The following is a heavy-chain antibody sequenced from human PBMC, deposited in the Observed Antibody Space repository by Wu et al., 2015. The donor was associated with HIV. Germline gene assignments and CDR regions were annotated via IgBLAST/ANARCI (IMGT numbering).Heavy chain of an antibody. CDR1: GGSFSRSG. CDR2: INPLFGTT. Sequence: QVQLVQSGAEVKKPGSSVKVSCKASGGSFSRSGISWVRQAPGKGFEWMGGINPLFGTTKHSQKFQDRVTFTTDESRTSAYMELSSLRYEDTAVYYCARNTDSVATSLYSLGVWGQGTTVTVS. V-gene: IGHV1-69*05. J-gene: IGHJ6*02. CDR3: ARNTDSVATSLYSLGV. D-gene: IGHD5-12*01.